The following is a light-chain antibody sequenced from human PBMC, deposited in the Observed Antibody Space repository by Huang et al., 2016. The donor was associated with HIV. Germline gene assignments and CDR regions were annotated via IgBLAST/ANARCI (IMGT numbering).Light chain of an antibody. CDR1: QSLRHRNGLNY. CDR3: MEALQTPYT. V-gene: IGKV2-28*01. Sequence: VVMTQSPLSLPVPPGEPASISCRSSQSLRHRNGLNYLDWYLQKPGQSPQLLIHLGSSRAFGVPDRFSGGGSGTDFSLNISRVETEDAGIYYCMEALQTPYTFGQGTKVEIK. J-gene: IGKJ2*01. CDR2: LGS.